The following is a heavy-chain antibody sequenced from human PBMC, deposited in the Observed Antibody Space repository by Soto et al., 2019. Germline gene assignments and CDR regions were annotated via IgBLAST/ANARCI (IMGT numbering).Heavy chain of an antibody. D-gene: IGHD1-1*01. V-gene: IGHV4-31*03. CDR3: ARNEIGLDSYYYYYYMDV. CDR2: IYYSGST. CDR1: GGSISSGGYY. Sequence: SETLSLTCTVSGGSISSGGYYWSWIRQHPGKGLEWIGYIYYSGSTYYNPSLKSRVTISVDTSKNQFSLKLSSVTAADTAVYYCARNEIGLDSYYYYYYMDVWGKGTTVTVSS. J-gene: IGHJ6*03.